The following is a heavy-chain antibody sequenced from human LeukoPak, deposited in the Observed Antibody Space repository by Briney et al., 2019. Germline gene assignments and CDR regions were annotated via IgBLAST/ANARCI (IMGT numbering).Heavy chain of an antibody. J-gene: IGHJ5*02. Sequence: SETLSLTCTVSGGSISSYYWSWIRQPPGKGLEWIGYIYYSGSTNYNPSLKSRVTMSVDTSKNQFSLKLSSVTAADTAVYYCARDQGYYYGSGSYRWFDPWGQGTLVTVSS. CDR1: GGSISSYY. V-gene: IGHV4-59*12. D-gene: IGHD3-10*01. CDR2: IYYSGST. CDR3: ARDQGYYYGSGSYRWFDP.